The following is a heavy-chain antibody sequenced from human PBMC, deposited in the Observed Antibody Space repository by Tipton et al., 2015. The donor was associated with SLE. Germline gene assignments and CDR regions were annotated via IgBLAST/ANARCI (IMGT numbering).Heavy chain of an antibody. V-gene: IGHV4-59*01. Sequence: TLSLTCTVSGGSISSYYWGWIRQPPGKGLEWIGSIYYSGSTNYNPSLKSRVTISVDTSKNQFSLKLSSVTAADTAVYYCAREPERWLQLKAFDIWGQGTMVTVSS. D-gene: IGHD5-24*01. J-gene: IGHJ3*02. CDR3: AREPERWLQLKAFDI. CDR2: IYYSGST. CDR1: GGSISSYY.